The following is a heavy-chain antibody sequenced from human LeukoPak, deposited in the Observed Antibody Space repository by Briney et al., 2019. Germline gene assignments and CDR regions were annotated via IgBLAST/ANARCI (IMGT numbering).Heavy chain of an antibody. CDR3: ARSSSTGMDV. V-gene: IGHV4-59*07. D-gene: IGHD2-2*01. J-gene: IGHJ6*01. CDR2: IYYSGST. Sequence: SDTLSLTCTFSGGSISSYYWSWIRQPPGKGLEWIGYIYYSGSTNYNPSLKSRVTISVDTSKNQFSLKLSSVTAADTAVYYGARSSSTGMDVWGRGTTVTVSS. CDR1: GGSISSYY.